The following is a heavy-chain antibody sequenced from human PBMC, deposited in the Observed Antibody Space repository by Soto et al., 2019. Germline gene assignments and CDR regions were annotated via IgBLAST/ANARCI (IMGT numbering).Heavy chain of an antibody. V-gene: IGHV3-23*01. J-gene: IGHJ4*02. CDR3: AKTRIGTGYCSGGSCYAYYFDY. Sequence: EVQLLESGGGLVQPGGSLRLSCAASGFTFSSYAMSWVRQAPGKGLEWVSAISGSGGSTYYADSVKGRFTISRDNSKNTLYLQMNSLRAEDTAVYYCAKTRIGTGYCSGGSCYAYYFDYWGQGTLVTVSS. CDR2: ISGSGGST. CDR1: GFTFSSYA. D-gene: IGHD2-15*01.